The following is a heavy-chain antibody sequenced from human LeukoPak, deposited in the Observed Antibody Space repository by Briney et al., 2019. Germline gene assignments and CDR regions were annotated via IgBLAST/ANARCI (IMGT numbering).Heavy chain of an antibody. D-gene: IGHD3-22*01. V-gene: IGHV3-9*01. CDR3: AREGGGSSGYYYRYYFDY. Sequence: PGGSLRLSCAASGFTFDDYAMHWVRQAPGKGLEWVSGISWNSGSIGYADSVKGRFTISRDNAKNSLYLQMNSLRAEDTAVYYCAREGGGSSGYYYRYYFDYWGQGTLVTVSS. J-gene: IGHJ4*02. CDR1: GFTFDDYA. CDR2: ISWNSGSI.